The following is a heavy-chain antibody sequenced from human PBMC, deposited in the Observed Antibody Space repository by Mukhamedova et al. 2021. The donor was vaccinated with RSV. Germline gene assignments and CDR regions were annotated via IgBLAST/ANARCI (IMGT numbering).Heavy chain of an antibody. D-gene: IGHD5-18*01. CDR3: ARRYSYGHQGYYGMDV. Sequence: SYSMNWVRQAPGKGLEWVSSISSSSYIYYADSVKGRFTISRDYAKNSLYLQMNSLRAKDTAVYYCARRYSYGHQGYYGMDVWGQG. CDR2: ISSSSYI. J-gene: IGHJ6*02. V-gene: IGHV3-21*01. CDR1: SYS.